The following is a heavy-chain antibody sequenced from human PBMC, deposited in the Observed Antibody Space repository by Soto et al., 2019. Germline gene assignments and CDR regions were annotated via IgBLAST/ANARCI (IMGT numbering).Heavy chain of an antibody. CDR3: ARVVDYCDPYYYYGMDV. V-gene: IGHV3-21*01. D-gene: IGHD3-22*01. Sequence: TGGSLRLSCAASGFTFSSYSMNLVRQAPGKGLEWVSSISCSTSYIYYADSVKGRFTISRDNAKNSLYLQMNSLRAEDTAVYYCARVVDYCDPYYYYGMDVWGQGTTVTVSS. J-gene: IGHJ6*02. CDR2: ISCSTSYI. CDR1: GFTFSSYS.